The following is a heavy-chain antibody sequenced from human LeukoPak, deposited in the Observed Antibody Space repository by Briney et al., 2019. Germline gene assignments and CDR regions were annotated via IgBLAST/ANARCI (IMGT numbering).Heavy chain of an antibody. Sequence: GASVKVSCKASGYTFTSYGISWVRQAPGQGLEWMGWISAYNGNTNYAQKLQGRDTMTTDTSTSTAYMELRSLRSDDTAVYYCARPTSGVRGVIPFDYWGQGTLVTVSS. J-gene: IGHJ4*02. CDR1: GYTFTSYG. CDR3: ARPTSGVRGVIPFDY. D-gene: IGHD3-10*01. V-gene: IGHV1-18*01. CDR2: ISAYNGNT.